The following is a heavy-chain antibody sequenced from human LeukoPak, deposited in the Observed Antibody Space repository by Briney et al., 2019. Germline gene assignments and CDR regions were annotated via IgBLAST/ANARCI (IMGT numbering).Heavy chain of an antibody. D-gene: IGHD1-26*01. CDR1: GGSISSYY. V-gene: IGHV4-4*07. CDR2: IYTSGST. Sequence: SETLSLTCTVSGGSISSYYWRWIRQPAGKGLEWIGRIYTSGSTNYNPSLKSRVIMSVDTSNNQYSLKLRSVTAADKAVYYCARDGGSYYKDYWGQGTLVTVSS. CDR3: ARDGGSYYKDY. J-gene: IGHJ4*02.